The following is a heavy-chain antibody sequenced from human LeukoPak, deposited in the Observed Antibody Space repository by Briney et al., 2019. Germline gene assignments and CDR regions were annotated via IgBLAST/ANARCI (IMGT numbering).Heavy chain of an antibody. Sequence: GGSLRLSCAASGFTVSSNYMNWVRQAPGKGLEWVSVIYSGGSTYYADSVKGRFTISRDNSKNTLYLQTNSPRAEDTAVYYCARDPRPSYYYGMDVWGQGTTVTVSS. V-gene: IGHV3-66*01. D-gene: IGHD6-6*01. CDR3: ARDPRPSYYYGMDV. CDR1: GFTVSSNY. J-gene: IGHJ6*02. CDR2: IYSGGST.